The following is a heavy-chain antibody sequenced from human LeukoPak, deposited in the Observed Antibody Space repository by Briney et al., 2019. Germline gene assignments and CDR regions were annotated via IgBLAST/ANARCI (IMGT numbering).Heavy chain of an antibody. CDR1: GFTFSSYW. Sequence: GGSLRLSCAASGFTFSSYWMHWVRQAPGMGLEWVSAISGSGGSTYYADSVKGRFTISRDNSKNTLYLQMNSLRAEDTAVYYCAKVSHWGWGYWGQGTLVTVSS. CDR3: AKVSHWGWGY. D-gene: IGHD7-27*01. J-gene: IGHJ4*02. V-gene: IGHV3-23*01. CDR2: ISGSGGST.